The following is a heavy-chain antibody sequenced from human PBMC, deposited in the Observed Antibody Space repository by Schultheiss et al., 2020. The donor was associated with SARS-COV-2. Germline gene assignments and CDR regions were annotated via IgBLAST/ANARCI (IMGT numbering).Heavy chain of an antibody. CDR2: INHRGST. CDR1: GESLSGWY. Sequence: SETLSLTCAVYGESLSGWYWNCIRQPPGKGLEWIGEINHRGSTDYNPSLKSRVTISVDTSKNQFSLKLSSVTAADTAVYYCARVWATETTFYYSYDAMDVWSQGTTVTVSS. CDR3: ARVWATETTFYYSYDAMDV. D-gene: IGHD4-11*01. V-gene: IGHV4-34*01. J-gene: IGHJ6*02.